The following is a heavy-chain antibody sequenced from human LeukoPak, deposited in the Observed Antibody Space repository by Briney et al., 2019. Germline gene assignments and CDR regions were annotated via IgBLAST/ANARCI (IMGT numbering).Heavy chain of an antibody. CDR1: GGSFSSGDYY. Sequence: PSETLSLTCTASGGSFSSGDYYWGWIRPPPGQGLVWSGYIHFSGSTYYYNPSLKSRVTMSVDTSRNQFSLKLSSVSAADTAVYYCVRDRRRPNPFFDSWGEGTLGTVSS. J-gene: IGHJ4*02. CDR3: VRDRRRPNPFFDS. V-gene: IGHV4-30-4*01. CDR2: IHFSGSTY. D-gene: IGHD1-14*01.